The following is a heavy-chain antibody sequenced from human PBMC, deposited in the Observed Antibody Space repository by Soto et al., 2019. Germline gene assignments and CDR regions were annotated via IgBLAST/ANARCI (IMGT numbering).Heavy chain of an antibody. Sequence: SETLSLTCTVSGGSISSSSYYWGWIRQPPGKGLEWIGSIYYSGSTYYNPSLKSRVTISVDTSKNQFSLKLSSVTAADTAVYYCASRGCSGGSCYLFDYWGQGTLVTV. V-gene: IGHV4-39*01. D-gene: IGHD2-15*01. CDR2: IYYSGST. CDR3: ASRGCSGGSCYLFDY. CDR1: GGSISSSSYY. J-gene: IGHJ4*02.